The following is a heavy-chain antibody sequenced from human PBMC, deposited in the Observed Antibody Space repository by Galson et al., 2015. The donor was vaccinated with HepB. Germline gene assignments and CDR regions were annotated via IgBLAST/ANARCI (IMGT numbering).Heavy chain of an antibody. D-gene: IGHD5/OR15-5a*01. J-gene: IGHJ3*02. CDR2: IYSDGNT. CDR3: ARVVYTSDRVVDFDI. Sequence: SLRLSCAASGFSTNYMSWVRQALGTGLEWVSVIYSDGNTYFGDSVKGRFTISRDNSKNTLYRQMTSLRVEDTAVYYCARVVYTSDRVVDFDIWGQGTMVTVSS. CDR1: GFSTNY. V-gene: IGHV3-66*01.